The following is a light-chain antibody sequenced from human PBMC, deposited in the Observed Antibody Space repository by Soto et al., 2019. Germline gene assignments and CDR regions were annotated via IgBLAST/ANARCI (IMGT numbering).Light chain of an antibody. Sequence: EIVLTQPRATLSLSPVKLATLSCRASQSVSTYLTWYQQKPGQPPRLLIYDASNRASGIPARFSGSGSGTDFTLTISSLEPEDFAVYYCQHRSNRLWTFGQGTKVDIK. CDR2: DAS. CDR3: QHRSNRLWT. V-gene: IGKV3-11*01. CDR1: QSVSTY. J-gene: IGKJ1*01.